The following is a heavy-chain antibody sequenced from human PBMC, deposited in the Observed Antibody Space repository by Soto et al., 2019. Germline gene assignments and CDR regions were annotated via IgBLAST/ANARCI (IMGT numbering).Heavy chain of an antibody. D-gene: IGHD3-10*01. V-gene: IGHV4-30-2*01. CDR2: MYQSGSP. CDR1: GGSINSGDYS. Sequence: QLPLQESGSGLVNPSQTLSLTCTVSGGSINSGDYSWSWIRQAPGKGLEWIGYMYQSGSPFYNPSVKSLVTISIDRSADCFPLDLKSVSASGTAVYYCARVRSWDVYDVRGQGTLVTVSS. CDR3: ARVRSWDVYDV. J-gene: IGHJ3*01.